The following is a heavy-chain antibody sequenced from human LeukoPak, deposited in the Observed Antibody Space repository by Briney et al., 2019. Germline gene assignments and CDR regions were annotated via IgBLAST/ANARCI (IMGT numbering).Heavy chain of an antibody. V-gene: IGHV4-38-2*02. Sequence: SETLSLTCTVSGYSISSGYYWGWIRQPPGKWLEWIGSIYHSGSTYYNPSLKSRVTISVDTSKNQFSLKLSSVTAADTAVYYCARGGGYDNYYYYYYMDVWGKGTTVTVSS. CDR1: GYSISSGYY. J-gene: IGHJ6*03. CDR2: IYHSGST. CDR3: ARGGGYDNYYYYYYMDV. D-gene: IGHD5-12*01.